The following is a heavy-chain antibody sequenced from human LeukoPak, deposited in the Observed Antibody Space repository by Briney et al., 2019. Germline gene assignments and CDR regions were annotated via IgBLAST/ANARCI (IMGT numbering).Heavy chain of an antibody. D-gene: IGHD3-16*01. CDR3: PKVMGSDKGWAFDI. CDR1: GFTVSSNY. V-gene: IGHV3-53*01. CDR2: IYSGGST. J-gene: IGHJ3*02. Sequence: GGSLRLSCAASGFTVSSNYMTWVRQAPGKGLEWVSIIYSGGSTSYADSVKGRFTISRDNSKNTLYLQMNSLRAEDTAVYYCPKVMGSDKGWAFDIWGQGTMVTVSS.